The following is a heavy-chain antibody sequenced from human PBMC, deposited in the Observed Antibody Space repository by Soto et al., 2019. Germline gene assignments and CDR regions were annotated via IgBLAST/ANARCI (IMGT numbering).Heavy chain of an antibody. CDR1: GFTFSSYS. J-gene: IGHJ5*02. Sequence: LRLSCAASGFTFSSYSMNWVRQAPGKGLEWVSSISSSSSYIYYADSVKGRFTISRDNAKNSLYLQMNSLRAEDTAVYYCARDKVYGSNWFDPWGQGTLVTVSS. D-gene: IGHD4-17*01. V-gene: IGHV3-21*01. CDR3: ARDKVYGSNWFDP. CDR2: ISSSSSYI.